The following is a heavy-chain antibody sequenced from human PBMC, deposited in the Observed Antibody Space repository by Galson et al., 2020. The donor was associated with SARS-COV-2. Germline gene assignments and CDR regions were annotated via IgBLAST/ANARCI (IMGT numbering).Heavy chain of an antibody. CDR2: IRARANRYAT. CDR1: GFIFSDSA. CDR3: LRQVCWGIYYYGLDF. Sequence: GESLKISCAASGFIFSDSAFHWVRQSSGRGLEWVGHIRARANRYATAYAASVRGRFTIYRDDSKNTAYLQMNSLESQDTAKYYCLRQVCWGIYYYGLDFWGQGTTVTVS. J-gene: IGHJ6*02. D-gene: IGHD7-27*01. V-gene: IGHV3-73*01.